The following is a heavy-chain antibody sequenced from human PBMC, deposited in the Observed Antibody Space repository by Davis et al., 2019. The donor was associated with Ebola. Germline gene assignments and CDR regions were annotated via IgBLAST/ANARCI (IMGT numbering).Heavy chain of an antibody. CDR3: VKGPSRYCSAESCYSSWYFDL. V-gene: IGHV3-9*03. J-gene: IGHJ2*01. Sequence: PGGSLRLSCAASGFIFSSYVMSWVRQAPGKGLEWVTGISWNSGNIGYADSVKGRFTISRDNVKNSLYLQMNSLRTEDLALYYCVKGPSRYCSAESCYSSWYFDLWGRGTLVTVSS. D-gene: IGHD2-15*01. CDR1: GFIFSSYV. CDR2: ISWNSGNI.